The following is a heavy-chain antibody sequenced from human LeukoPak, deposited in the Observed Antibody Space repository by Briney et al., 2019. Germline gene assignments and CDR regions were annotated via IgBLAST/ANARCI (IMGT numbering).Heavy chain of an antibody. CDR3: ARRTVRGVPGSLYCYYGMDV. V-gene: IGHV1-8*01. J-gene: IGHJ6*02. D-gene: IGHD3-10*01. Sequence: ASVKVSCKASGYTFTSYDINWVRQATGQGLEWMGWMNPNSGNTGYAQKFQGRVTMTRNTSISTAYMELSSLRSEDTAVYYCARRTVRGVPGSLYCYYGMDVWGQGTTVTVSS. CDR2: MNPNSGNT. CDR1: GYTFTSYD.